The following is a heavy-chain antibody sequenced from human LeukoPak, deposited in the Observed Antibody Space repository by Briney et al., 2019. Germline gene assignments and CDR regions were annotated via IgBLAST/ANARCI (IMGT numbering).Heavy chain of an antibody. J-gene: IGHJ4*02. V-gene: IGHV3-30*02. CDR1: GLTFSNSD. CDR3: TNFDY. Sequence: GGSLRLSCIVSGLTFSNSDRHWARQAPGKGLEWVALISSDGTDKYYADSVKGRFAISRDNSKNTLYLQMSSLRADDTAVYYCTNFDYWGQGTLVTVSS. CDR2: ISSDGTDK.